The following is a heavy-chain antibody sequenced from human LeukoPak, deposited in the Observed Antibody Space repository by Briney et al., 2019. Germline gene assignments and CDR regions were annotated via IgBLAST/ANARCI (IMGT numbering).Heavy chain of an antibody. J-gene: IGHJ4*02. V-gene: IGHV3-23*01. CDR2: ISGSGGST. CDR1: GFTFSSYA. CDR3: ARDKVSWYYDSSGYYYLDY. D-gene: IGHD3-22*01. Sequence: GGSLRLSCAASGFTFSSYAMSWVRQAPGKGLEWVSAISGSGGSTYYADSVKGRFTISRDNSKNTLYLQMNSLRAEDTAVYYCARDKVSWYYDSSGYYYLDYWGQGTLVTVSS.